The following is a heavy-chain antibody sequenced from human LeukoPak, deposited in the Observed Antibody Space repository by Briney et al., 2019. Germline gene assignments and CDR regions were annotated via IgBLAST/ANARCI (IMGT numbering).Heavy chain of an antibody. V-gene: IGHV3-53*01. CDR1: GFAVSSNY. J-gene: IGHJ3*01. D-gene: IGHD3-10*01. CDR3: ARDYYYGRAFDV. Sequence: GGSLRHSCAASGFAVSSNYMNWVRQAPGKGLEWVSILYSDGSTYYADSVKGRFTISRDKSKNTVYLQMNSLRAEDTAVYYCARDYYYGRAFDVWGQGTMVTVFS. CDR2: LYSDGST.